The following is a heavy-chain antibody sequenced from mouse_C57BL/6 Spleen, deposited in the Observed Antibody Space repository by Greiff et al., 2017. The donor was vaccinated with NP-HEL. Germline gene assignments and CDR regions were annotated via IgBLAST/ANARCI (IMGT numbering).Heavy chain of an antibody. CDR3: TTGGYSNLWFAY. CDR1: GFNIKDYY. D-gene: IGHD2-5*01. V-gene: IGHV14-1*01. CDR2: IDPEDGDT. J-gene: IGHJ3*01. Sequence: EVQLQQSGAELVRPGASVKLSCTASGFNIKDYYMHWVKQRPEQGLEWIGRIDPEDGDTEYAPKFQGKATMTADTSSNTAYLQLSSLTSEDTAVYYCTTGGYSNLWFAYWGQGTLVTVSA.